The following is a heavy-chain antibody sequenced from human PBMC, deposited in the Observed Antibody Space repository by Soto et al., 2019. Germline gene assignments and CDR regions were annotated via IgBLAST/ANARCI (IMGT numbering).Heavy chain of an antibody. CDR1: GLSLSNARMG. D-gene: IGHD3-16*01. Sequence: SGPTLVNPTETLTLTCTVSGLSLSNARMGVSWIRQPPGKALEWLAHIFPDDEKAYSSSLKSRLTMSKDTSKSQVVLTITNVDPVDTATYHCARTLGLLFGFDTWGQGTLVTVSS. CDR2: IFPDDEK. J-gene: IGHJ5*02. V-gene: IGHV2-26*01. CDR3: ARTLGLLFGFDT.